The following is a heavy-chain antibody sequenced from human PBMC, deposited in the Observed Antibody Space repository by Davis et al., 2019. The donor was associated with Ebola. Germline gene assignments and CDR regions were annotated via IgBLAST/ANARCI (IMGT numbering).Heavy chain of an antibody. CDR3: ARESDAVGASTTDDAFDV. CDR2: INPNSGGT. V-gene: IGHV1-2*02. J-gene: IGHJ3*01. D-gene: IGHD1-26*01. Sequence: ASVKVSCKASGYTFTGYYIHWVRQAPGQGLEWLGWINPNSGGTTYARKFQGRVTMTRDTSISTAYMELSRLTSDDTAVYFCARESDAVGASTTDDAFDVWGQGTMFTVSS. CDR1: GYTFTGYY.